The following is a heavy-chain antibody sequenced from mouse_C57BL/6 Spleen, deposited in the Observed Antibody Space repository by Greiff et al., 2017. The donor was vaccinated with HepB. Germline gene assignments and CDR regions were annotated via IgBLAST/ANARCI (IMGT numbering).Heavy chain of an antibody. V-gene: IGHV1-42*01. CDR2: INPSTGGT. J-gene: IGHJ1*03. D-gene: IGHD2-1*01. CDR3: ARGGNSGTNPQWYFDV. CDR1: GYSFTGYY. Sequence: EVQLQESGPELVKPGASVKISCKASGYSFTGYYMNWVKQSPEKSLEWIGEINPSTGGTIYNQKFKAKVTITVNKSTSTAYMQLKRLTSEDSADFNCARGGNSGTNPQWYFDVWGTGTTVTVSS.